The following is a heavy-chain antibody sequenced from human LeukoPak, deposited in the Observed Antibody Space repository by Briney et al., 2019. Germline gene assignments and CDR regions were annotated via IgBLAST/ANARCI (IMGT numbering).Heavy chain of an antibody. V-gene: IGHV3-7*01. D-gene: IGHD2-21*01. CDR2: IKEDGSEK. CDR1: GFTYSAYW. Sequence: TGGSLRLSCAASGFTYSAYWMSWVRQAPGKGLEWVANIKEDGSEKYYVDSVKGRFTISRDNAKNSLYLQMNSLRAEDTAVCYCARATASNWFDPWGQGTLVTVSS. J-gene: IGHJ5*02. CDR3: ARATASNWFDP.